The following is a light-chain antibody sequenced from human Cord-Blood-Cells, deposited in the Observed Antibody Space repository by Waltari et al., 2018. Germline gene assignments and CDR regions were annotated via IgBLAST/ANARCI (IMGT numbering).Light chain of an antibody. CDR1: ISNGGGYNF. V-gene: IGLV2-14*01. Sequence: QSALTPPASAPASPGQSITISCTETISNGGGYNFPSWYQQHPGKAPKLRFYDVSNRTSGVSNSFSVSESGNTAYLTFSGLQAEGKADDYCDSYTGSSVVFGGGTKVTVV. J-gene: IGLJ2*01. CDR2: DVS. CDR3: DSYTGSSVV.